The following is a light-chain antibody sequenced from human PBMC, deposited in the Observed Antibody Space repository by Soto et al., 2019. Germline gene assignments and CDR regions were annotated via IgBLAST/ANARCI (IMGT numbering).Light chain of an antibody. CDR2: DNS. CDR3: QSYDSSLSGYV. V-gene: IGLV1-40*01. J-gene: IGLJ1*01. Sequence: QSALTQPPSVSGAPGQRVTISCTGSSSNIGAGYDVQWYHQLPGIAPKVLIHDNSNRPSGVPDRFSGSKSGTSASLAITGLQAEDEADYYCQSYDSSLSGYVFGTGTKLTVL. CDR1: SSNIGAGYD.